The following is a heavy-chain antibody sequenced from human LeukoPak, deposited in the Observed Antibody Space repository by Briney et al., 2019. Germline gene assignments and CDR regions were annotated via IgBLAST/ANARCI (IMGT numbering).Heavy chain of an antibody. V-gene: IGHV3-7*03. D-gene: IGHD3-22*01. CDR1: GFTFSSYW. CDR2: IKQDGSEK. J-gene: IGHJ5*02. CDR3: ARELYYYDSSGHNWFDP. Sequence: GGSLRLSCAASGFTFSSYWVSWVRQAPGKGLEWVANIKQDGSEKYYVDSVKGRFTISRDNAKNSLYLQMNSLRAEDTALYHCARELYYYDSSGHNWFDPWGQGTLVTVSS.